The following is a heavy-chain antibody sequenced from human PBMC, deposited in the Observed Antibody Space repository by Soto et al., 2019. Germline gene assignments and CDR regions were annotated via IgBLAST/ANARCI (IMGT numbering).Heavy chain of an antibody. D-gene: IGHD3-10*01. CDR3: ARHPNYYYGSGSSYYYYYYGMDV. J-gene: IGHJ6*02. Sequence: QVQLQESGPGLVKPSETLSLTCTVSGGSISSYYWSWIRQPPGKGLEWIGYIYYSGSTNYNPSLKSRVTISVDTSKNQFSLKLSSVTAADKAVYYCARHPNYYYGSGSSYYYYYYGMDVWGQGTTVTVSS. V-gene: IGHV4-59*08. CDR1: GGSISSYY. CDR2: IYYSGST.